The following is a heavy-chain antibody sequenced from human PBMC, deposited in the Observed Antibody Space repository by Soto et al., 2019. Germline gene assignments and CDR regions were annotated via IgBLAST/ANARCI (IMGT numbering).Heavy chain of an antibody. Sequence: GSLSLSCQAFGFTLGGFGLTWVRRAPGKGLEWVSYISSSSSTIYYADSVKGRFTISRDNAKNSLYLQMNSLRAEDTAVYYCARAWDDYIWGSYRLNDYWGQGTLVTVSS. CDR2: ISSSSSTI. CDR3: ARAWDDYIWGSYRLNDY. V-gene: IGHV3-48*01. J-gene: IGHJ4*02. CDR1: GFTLGGFG. D-gene: IGHD3-16*02.